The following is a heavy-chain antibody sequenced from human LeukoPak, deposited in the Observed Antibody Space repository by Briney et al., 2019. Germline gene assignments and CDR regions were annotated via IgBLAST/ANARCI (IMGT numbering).Heavy chain of an antibody. CDR3: ARVGCSSTSCYAGGWFDP. Sequence: PGGSLRLSWSASVFTVSSNDMSGVRQPLAQGRDGVSVIYSGGSTYYADSVKGRFTISRDNSKNTLYLQMNSLRAEDTAVYYCARVGCSSTSCYAGGWFDPWGQGTLVTVSS. V-gene: IGHV3-53*01. CDR2: IYSGGST. D-gene: IGHD2-2*01. J-gene: IGHJ5*02. CDR1: VFTVSSND.